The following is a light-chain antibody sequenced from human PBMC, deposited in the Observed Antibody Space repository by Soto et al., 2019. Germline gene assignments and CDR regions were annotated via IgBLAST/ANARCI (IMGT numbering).Light chain of an antibody. CDR1: QGIRYN. CDR2: AAS. CDR3: LQDYNYPFT. V-gene: IGKV1-6*01. J-gene: IGKJ2*01. Sequence: AIQMTQSPSSLSAPVGDRVAITCRASQGIRYNLGWYQQKPGKAPKLLIYAASSLQSGVPSRFSGSGSGTDFTLTISSLQPEDFATYFCLQDYNYPFTFGQGTKLEIK.